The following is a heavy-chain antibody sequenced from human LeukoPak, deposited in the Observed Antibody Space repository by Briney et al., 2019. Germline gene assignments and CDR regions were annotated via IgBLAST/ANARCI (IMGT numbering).Heavy chain of an antibody. CDR2: ISAYNGNT. Sequence: GASVKVSCKASGYTFTSYGISWVRQAPGQGLEWMGWISAYNGNTNYAQKLQGRVTMTTDTSTSTAYMELRSLRSDDTAVYYCAREHGYCSSTSCLPHYWGQGTLVTVSS. D-gene: IGHD2-2*01. J-gene: IGHJ4*02. CDR1: GYTFTSYG. V-gene: IGHV1-18*01. CDR3: AREHGYCSSTSCLPHY.